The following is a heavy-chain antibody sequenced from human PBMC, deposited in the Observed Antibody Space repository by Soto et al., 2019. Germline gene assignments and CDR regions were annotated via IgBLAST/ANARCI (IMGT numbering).Heavy chain of an antibody. J-gene: IGHJ6*02. Sequence: SETLSLTCAVSGGSISRYYWSWIRQPPGKGLEWIGYMYNTGRTVYNPSFKSRVTISVDTSKNQFSLQLDSVTAADTAVYYCARDLWGYCGTDCYPLDVWGQGTTVTVSS. CDR3: ARDLWGYCGTDCYPLDV. D-gene: IGHD2-21*02. CDR1: GGSISRYY. V-gene: IGHV4-59*01. CDR2: MYNTGRT.